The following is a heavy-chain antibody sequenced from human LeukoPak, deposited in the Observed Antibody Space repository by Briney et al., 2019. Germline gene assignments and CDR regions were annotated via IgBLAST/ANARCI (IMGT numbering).Heavy chain of an antibody. CDR1: GGSISSSSYY. CDR3: ARGRRLIVVVPAAKLYFDY. Sequence: SETLSLTCTVSGGSISSSSYYWGWIRQPPGKGLEWIGSIYYSGSTYYNPSLKSRVTISVDTSKNQFSLKLSSVTAADTAVYYCARGRRLIVVVPAAKLYFDYWGQGTLVTVSS. J-gene: IGHJ4*02. V-gene: IGHV4-39*07. D-gene: IGHD2-2*01. CDR2: IYYSGST.